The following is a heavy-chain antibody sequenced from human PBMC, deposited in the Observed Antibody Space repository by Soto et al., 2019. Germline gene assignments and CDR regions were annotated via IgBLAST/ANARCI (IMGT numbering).Heavy chain of an antibody. Sequence: QVQLVQSGAEVKKPGASVKVSCKASGYTFTSYAMHWVRQAPGQRLEWMGWINAGNGNTKYSQKFQGRVTITRDTSASTAYMELSSLRSDDTAVDYCARGPGGPDGPGDYCGQGTLVSVSS. J-gene: IGHJ4*02. CDR1: GYTFTSYA. CDR2: INAGNGNT. V-gene: IGHV1-3*01. D-gene: IGHD2-15*01. CDR3: ARGPGGPDGPGDY.